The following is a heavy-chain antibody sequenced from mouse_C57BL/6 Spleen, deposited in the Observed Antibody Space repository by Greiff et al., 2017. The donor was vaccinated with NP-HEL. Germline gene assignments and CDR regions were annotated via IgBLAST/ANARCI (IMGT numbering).Heavy chain of an antibody. D-gene: IGHD1-1*01. Sequence: EVRWHHFEPGRVNPGAPLKYSGRALGSPLTDSYRNGVKQSLGRSLEGIGDINPNNGGTSDNQKSKGKATLTVDKSSSTAYMELRSLTSEDSAVYYCASSYDYWGQGTTLTVSS. CDR1: GSPLTDSY. CDR2: INPNNGGT. CDR3: ASSYDY. J-gene: IGHJ2*01. V-gene: IGHV1-26*01.